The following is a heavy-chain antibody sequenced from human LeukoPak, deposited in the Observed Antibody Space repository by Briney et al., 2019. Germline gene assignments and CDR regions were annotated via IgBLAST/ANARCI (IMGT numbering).Heavy chain of an antibody. V-gene: IGHV4-59*01. CDR1: GGSISDYY. Sequence: SETLSLTCTVSGGSISDYYWSWIRQPPGKGLEWIGYIYYTGRTNYNPSLKSRVTISVDTSKNQFSLKVSSVTAADTAVYFCARVDDSSVIDYWGQGTLVTVSS. J-gene: IGHJ4*02. CDR3: ARVDDSSVIDY. D-gene: IGHD3-22*01. CDR2: IYYTGRT.